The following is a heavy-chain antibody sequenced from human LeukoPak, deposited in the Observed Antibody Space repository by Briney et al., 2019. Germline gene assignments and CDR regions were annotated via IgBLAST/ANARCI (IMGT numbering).Heavy chain of an antibody. J-gene: IGHJ4*02. CDR2: IWYDGSNK. Sequence: GGSLRLSCAASGFTFSSYGMHWVRQAPGKGLQWVADIWYDGSNKYYADSVKGRFTISRDNSKNTLYLQMNSLRAEDTAVYYCAKEGRGDYFDYWGQGTLVTVSS. CDR1: GFTFSSYG. CDR3: AKEGRGDYFDY. D-gene: IGHD3-10*01. V-gene: IGHV3-33*06.